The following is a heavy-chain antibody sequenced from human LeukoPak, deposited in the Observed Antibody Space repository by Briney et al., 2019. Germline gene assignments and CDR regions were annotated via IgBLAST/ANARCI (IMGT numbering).Heavy chain of an antibody. CDR2: IDNSGGYA. CDR3: AGHHFGSGNYYKF. CDR1: GFCFSNYA. V-gene: IGHV3-23*01. J-gene: IGHJ4*02. D-gene: IGHD3-10*01. Sequence: GGSLRLSCAASGFCFSNYAMSWVRQAPGKGLEWISAIDNSGGYAYYLDSVKGRFTISRDNSRNTLYLQMSSLRAEDTAVYYCAGHHFGSGNYYKFWGQGTLVTVSS.